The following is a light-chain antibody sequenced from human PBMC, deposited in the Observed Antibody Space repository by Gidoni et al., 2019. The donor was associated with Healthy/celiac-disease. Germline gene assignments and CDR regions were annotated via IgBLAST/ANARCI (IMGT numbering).Light chain of an antibody. CDR3: SSYTSSSTLVV. J-gene: IGLJ2*01. CDR2: EVS. CDR1: SSDVGGYNY. Sequence: QSALPPPASVSGSPGPSLTISCTGTSSDVGGYNYVSWYQQHPGKAPKLMIYEVSNRPSGVSNRFSGSKSGNTAALTSSGLQAEDEADYYCSSYTSSSTLVVFGGGTKLTVL. V-gene: IGLV2-14*01.